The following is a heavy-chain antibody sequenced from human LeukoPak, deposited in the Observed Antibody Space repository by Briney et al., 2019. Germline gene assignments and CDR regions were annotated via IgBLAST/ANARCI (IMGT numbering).Heavy chain of an antibody. CDR1: GFTFSSYS. CDR2: IISSSSYI. V-gene: IGHV3-21*01. Sequence: GGSLRLSCATSGFTFSSYSMNWVRQAPGKGLGWVSSIISSSSYIYYADSVKGRFTISRDNAKNSLYLQMNSLRAEDTAVYYCAGGPSLGDTAMVNPYGMDVWGQGTTVTVSS. CDR3: AGGPSLGDTAMVNPYGMDV. D-gene: IGHD5-18*01. J-gene: IGHJ6*02.